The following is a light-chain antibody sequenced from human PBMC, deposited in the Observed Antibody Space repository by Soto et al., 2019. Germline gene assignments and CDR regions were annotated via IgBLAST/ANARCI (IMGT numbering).Light chain of an antibody. CDR1: QSVSSY. CDR3: QQRSNWPLT. V-gene: IGKV3-11*01. CDR2: DAS. J-gene: IGKJ4*01. Sequence: EIVLTQSPATLSLSPGERATLSCRASQSVSSYLAWYQQKPGQAPRLLIYDASNRATGIPAWFSGSGPWTDFSLTISSLEPEDFAVYYWQQRSNWPLTCGGGTKVEIK.